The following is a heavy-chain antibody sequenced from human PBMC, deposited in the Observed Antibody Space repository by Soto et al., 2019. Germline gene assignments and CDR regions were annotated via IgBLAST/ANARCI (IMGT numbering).Heavy chain of an antibody. CDR2: INAGNGNT. J-gene: IGHJ6*03. CDR3: ARSGKYSSSRAGMDV. D-gene: IGHD6-6*01. V-gene: IGHV1-3*01. CDR1: GYTFTSYA. Sequence: QVQLVQSGAEVKKPGASVKVSCKASGYTFTSYAMHWVRQAPGQRLEWMGWINAGNGNTKYSQKFQGRVTITRDTSESTAYMELSSLRSEDTAVYYCARSGKYSSSRAGMDVWGKGTTVTVSS.